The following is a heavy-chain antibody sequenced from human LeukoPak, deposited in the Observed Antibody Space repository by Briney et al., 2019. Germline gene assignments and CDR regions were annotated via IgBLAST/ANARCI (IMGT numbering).Heavy chain of an antibody. CDR1: GGSISSSSYY. D-gene: IGHD5-18*01. CDR2: IYYSGST. Sequence: SETLSLTCTVSGGSISSSSYYWGWIRQPPGKGLEWIGSIYYSGSTYYNPSLKSRVTISVDTSKNQFSLKLSSVTAADTAVYYCARRVDTAMGEPNNWFDPWGQGTLVTVSS. V-gene: IGHV4-39*01. CDR3: ARRVDTAMGEPNNWFDP. J-gene: IGHJ5*02.